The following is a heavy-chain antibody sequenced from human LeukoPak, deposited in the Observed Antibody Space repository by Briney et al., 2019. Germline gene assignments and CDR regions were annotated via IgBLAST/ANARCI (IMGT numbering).Heavy chain of an antibody. D-gene: IGHD3-3*01. CDR2: INRDGSST. V-gene: IGHV3-74*01. CDR3: VRGGFWSGYYMPPFDS. Sequence: GGSLRLSCAASGFTFSSYWMHWVRQAPGKGLVWVSHINRDGSSTNYADSVKGRFTISKDNAKNTLYLQMNSLRADDTAVYYCVRGGFWSGYYMPPFDSWGQGTLVTVSS. J-gene: IGHJ4*02. CDR1: GFTFSSYW.